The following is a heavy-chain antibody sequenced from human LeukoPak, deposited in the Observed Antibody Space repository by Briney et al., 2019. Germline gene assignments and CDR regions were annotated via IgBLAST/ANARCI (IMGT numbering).Heavy chain of an antibody. D-gene: IGHD1-1*01. CDR2: IGGSGTST. CDR1: GFSFNNYA. V-gene: IGHV3-23*01. CDR3: ANTSLGHPPYYWTMDV. J-gene: IGHJ6*02. Sequence: GASLRLSCAASGFSFNNYAMIWVRQAPGKGLEWVSAIGGSGTSTFYADSVKGRFTISRDNSKNTLYLQMNSLGAEDTAVYYCANTSLGHPPYYWTMDVWGQGTTVTVSS.